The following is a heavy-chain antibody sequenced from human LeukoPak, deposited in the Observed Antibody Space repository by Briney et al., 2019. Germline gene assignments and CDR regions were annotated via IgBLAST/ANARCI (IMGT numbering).Heavy chain of an antibody. CDR1: GFTFGDYV. Sequence: GGSLGLSCTASGFTFGDYVMSWVRQAPGKGLEWVGFIRSKAYGGTTKNAASVKGRFTISRDDSRSIAYLQMNSLKTEDTAVYYCTRRYNYDSSGYYYVRDAFDIWGQGTMVTVSS. CDR3: TRRYNYDSSGYYYVRDAFDI. CDR2: IRSKAYGGTT. J-gene: IGHJ3*02. V-gene: IGHV3-49*04. D-gene: IGHD3-22*01.